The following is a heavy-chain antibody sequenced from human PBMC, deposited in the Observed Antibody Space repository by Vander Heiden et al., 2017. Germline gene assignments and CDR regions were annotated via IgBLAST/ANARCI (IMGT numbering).Heavy chain of an antibody. Sequence: QLQLQESGPGLVKPSETLSLSCTVSGGSIGRSSYYWGWIRQPPGKGLEWIGSIYYSGNTYYNPSLKSRVTISVDTSKNLFSLNLSSVTAADTAVYYCARTTSGSYHSPAGYWGQGTLVTVSS. V-gene: IGHV4-39*01. D-gene: IGHD1-26*01. CDR2: IYYSGNT. J-gene: IGHJ4*02. CDR1: GGSIGRSSYY. CDR3: ARTTSGSYHSPAGY.